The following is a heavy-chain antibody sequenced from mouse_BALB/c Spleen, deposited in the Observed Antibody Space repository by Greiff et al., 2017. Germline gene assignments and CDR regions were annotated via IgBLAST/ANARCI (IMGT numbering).Heavy chain of an antibody. D-gene: IGHD2-3*01. Sequence: EVQRVESGGGLVQPGGSLKLSCAASGFTFSSYGMSWVRQTPDKRLEWVATISSGGSYTYYPDSVKGRFTISRDNAKNTLYLQMSSLKSEDTAMYYCARHDGYFDYWGQGTTLTVSS. J-gene: IGHJ2*01. CDR2: ISSGGSYT. V-gene: IGHV5-6*01. CDR3: ARHDGYFDY. CDR1: GFTFSSYG.